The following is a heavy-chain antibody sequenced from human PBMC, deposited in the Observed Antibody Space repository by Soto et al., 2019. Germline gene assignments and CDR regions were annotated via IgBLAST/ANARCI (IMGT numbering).Heavy chain of an antibody. J-gene: IGHJ5*02. CDR1: GFSLTSSGVG. V-gene: IGHV2-5*02. CDR2: IYWDGDR. Sequence: QITLKESGPTLLEPTQPLTLTCSFSGFSLTSSGVGVGLLRQAPGKALECLGIIYWDGDRRYNPSLRQRLTIIKDTAKTQVVLTRSYMEPVYTATYYCAHGVPYESYWDEGWCDPWCQGTLVTVS. D-gene: IGHD1-1*01. CDR3: AHGVPYESYWDEGWCDP.